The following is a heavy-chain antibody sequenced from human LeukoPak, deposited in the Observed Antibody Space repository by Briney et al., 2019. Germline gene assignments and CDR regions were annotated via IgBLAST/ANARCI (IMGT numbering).Heavy chain of an antibody. Sequence: SQTLSLTCTVSGGSISSGSYYWSWIRQPAGKGLEWIGRIFTSGSTNYNPSLKSRVTISVDTSKNQFSLNLSSVTAADTAVYYCARVKWAVAFDHWGQGTLVTVSS. J-gene: IGHJ4*02. V-gene: IGHV4-61*02. D-gene: IGHD2-15*01. CDR3: ARVKWAVAFDH. CDR2: IFTSGST. CDR1: GGSISSGSYY.